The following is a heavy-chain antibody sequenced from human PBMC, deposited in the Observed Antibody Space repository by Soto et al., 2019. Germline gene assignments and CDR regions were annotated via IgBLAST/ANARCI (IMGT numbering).Heavy chain of an antibody. CDR1: GGSFSGHY. Sequence: PSETLSLTCAVYGGSFSGHYWNWIRQPPGKGLEWIGEINHSGSTNYNPSLKSRVTISVDTSKNQFSLKLSSVTAADTAVYYCARVDYGDFIDYWGQGTLVTVS. D-gene: IGHD4-17*01. CDR3: ARVDYGDFIDY. J-gene: IGHJ4*02. CDR2: INHSGST. V-gene: IGHV4-34*01.